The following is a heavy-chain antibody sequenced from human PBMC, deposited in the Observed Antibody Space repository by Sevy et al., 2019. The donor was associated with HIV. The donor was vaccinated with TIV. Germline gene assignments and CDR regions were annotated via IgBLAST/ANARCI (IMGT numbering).Heavy chain of an antibody. CDR1: GFTFSSYS. V-gene: IGHV3-48*02. Sequence: GGSLRLSCAASGFTFSSYSMNWVRQAPGKGLEWVSYISSSSSTIYYADSVKGRFTISRDNAKNSLYLQMNSLRDEDTAVYYCARDARVVVAATDYYYDYGMDVWGQGTTVTVSS. D-gene: IGHD2-15*01. J-gene: IGHJ6*02. CDR3: ARDARVVVAATDYYYDYGMDV. CDR2: ISSSSSTI.